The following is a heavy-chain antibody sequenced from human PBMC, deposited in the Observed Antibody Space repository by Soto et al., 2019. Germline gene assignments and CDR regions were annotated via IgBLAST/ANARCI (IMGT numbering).Heavy chain of an antibody. V-gene: IGHV3-15*01. J-gene: IGHJ3*02. CDR2: IKTRDDGGTA. CDR1: GFTFSYTW. Sequence: EVQLVDSGGGLVKPGGSLRLSCAASGFTFSYTWMSWVRQAPGKGLEWVGRIKTRDDGGTAEYAAPVKGRFTITRDDSKNSLYLHMSRLITEDTAVYYCTAESLFSAFDIWGPGTKVTVSS. CDR3: TAESLFSAFDI.